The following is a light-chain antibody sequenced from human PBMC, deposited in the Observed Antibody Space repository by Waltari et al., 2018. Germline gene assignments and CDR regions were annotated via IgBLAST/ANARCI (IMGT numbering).Light chain of an antibody. J-gene: IGKJ1*01. CDR1: QSIRSY. CDR3: QQSYSSPQIT. Sequence: DIQMTQSPSSLSASVGDRVTITCRASQSIRSYVNWYQQKPGKAPKVLIYAASTLESGVPSRFSGSGSGTDFTITISSLQPEDFATYYCQQSYSSPQITFGQGTKVEIK. V-gene: IGKV1-39*01. CDR2: AAS.